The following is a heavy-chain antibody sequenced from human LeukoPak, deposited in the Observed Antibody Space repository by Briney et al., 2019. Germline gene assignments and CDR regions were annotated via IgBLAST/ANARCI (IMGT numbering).Heavy chain of an antibody. V-gene: IGHV3-23*01. D-gene: IGHD1-14*01. CDR1: GFTYSNYA. CDR2: ISFSGGST. Sequence: GGSLRLSCAASGFTYSNYAMSWVRQAPGNGLEWVSGISFSGGSTYYADSVKGRFTISRDNSKNTLYLQVNSLRAEDTAVYYCARGVEPLAANTLAYWGQGTLVTVSS. J-gene: IGHJ4*02. CDR3: ARGVEPLAANTLAY.